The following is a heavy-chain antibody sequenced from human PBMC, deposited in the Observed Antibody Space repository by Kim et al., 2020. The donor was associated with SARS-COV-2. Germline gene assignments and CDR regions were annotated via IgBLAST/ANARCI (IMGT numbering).Heavy chain of an antibody. CDR3: TAYYYDSSGLYSLDY. J-gene: IGHJ4*02. V-gene: IGHV3-49*02. D-gene: IGHD3-22*01. Sequence: ASVKGRFTISREDSTSIAYLQMNSLKTEDTAVYYCTAYYYDSSGLYSLDYWGQGTLVTVSS.